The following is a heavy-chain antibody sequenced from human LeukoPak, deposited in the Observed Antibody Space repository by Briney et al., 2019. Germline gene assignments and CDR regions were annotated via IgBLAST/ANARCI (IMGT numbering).Heavy chain of an antibody. Sequence: SETLSLTCTVSGGSISSSSYYRGWIRQPPGKGLEWIGSIYYSGSTYYNPSLKSRVTISVDTSKNQFSLKLSSVTAADTAVYYCARQCNCSSTSCYKGYYYYMDVWGKGTTVTVSS. CDR2: IYYSGST. CDR1: GGSISSSSYY. J-gene: IGHJ6*03. D-gene: IGHD2-2*02. CDR3: ARQCNCSSTSCYKGYYYYMDV. V-gene: IGHV4-39*01.